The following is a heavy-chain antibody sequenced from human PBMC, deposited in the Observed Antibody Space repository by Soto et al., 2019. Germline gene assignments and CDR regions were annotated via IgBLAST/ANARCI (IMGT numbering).Heavy chain of an antibody. CDR3: AKDQHHFDY. Sequence: LSLSCAASGFTFSSYGMHWVRQAPGKGLEWVAVISYDGSNKYYADSVKGRFTIARDNSKNTLYLQMNSLRAEDTAVYYCAKDQHHFDYWGQGTLVTVSS. V-gene: IGHV3-30*18. CDR1: GFTFSSYG. D-gene: IGHD6-13*01. J-gene: IGHJ4*02. CDR2: ISYDGSNK.